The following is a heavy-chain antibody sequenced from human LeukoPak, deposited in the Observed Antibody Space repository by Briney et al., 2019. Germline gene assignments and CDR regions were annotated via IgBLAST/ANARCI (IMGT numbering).Heavy chain of an antibody. CDR3: ARDLVTVTKGFDI. V-gene: IGHV4-59*11. Sequence: SETLSLTCAVSADSFSSHHWTWIRQPPGKGLEWIGYISYIGSTNDNPCLNSRVTISIDTSKNQFSLKLTSVTAADTAVYYCARDLVTVTKGFDIWGQGTMVSVSS. CDR2: ISYIGST. D-gene: IGHD4-17*01. CDR1: ADSFSSHH. J-gene: IGHJ3*02.